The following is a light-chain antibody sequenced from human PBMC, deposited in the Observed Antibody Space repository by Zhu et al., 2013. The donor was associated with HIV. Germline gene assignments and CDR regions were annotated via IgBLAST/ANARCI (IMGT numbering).Light chain of an antibody. J-gene: IGKJ2*02. CDR3: LQSNSYPRT. CDR1: QNIGVY. V-gene: IGKV1-39*01. CDR2: EAS. Sequence: DIQMTQSPSSLSASVGDRVTITCRASQNIGVYVNWYQQKPGKAPNLLIYEASRLQSGVPSRFSGSRSGTDFTLTINGLQPDDLGSYYCLQSNSYPRTFGLGDQAGDQT.